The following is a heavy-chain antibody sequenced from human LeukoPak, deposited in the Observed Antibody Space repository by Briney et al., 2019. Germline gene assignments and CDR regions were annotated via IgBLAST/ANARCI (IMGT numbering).Heavy chain of an antibody. Sequence: ASVKVSCKASGYTFTSYGISWVRQAPGQGLEWMGWISAYNGNTNYAQKLQGRVTMTTDTSTSTAYMELRSPRSDDTAVYYCARAGETIFGAPNWFDPWGQGTLVTVSS. V-gene: IGHV1-18*01. CDR1: GYTFTSYG. J-gene: IGHJ5*02. D-gene: IGHD3-3*01. CDR2: ISAYNGNT. CDR3: ARAGETIFGAPNWFDP.